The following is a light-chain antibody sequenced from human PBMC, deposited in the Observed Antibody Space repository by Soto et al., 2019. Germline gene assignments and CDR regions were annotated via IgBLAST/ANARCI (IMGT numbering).Light chain of an antibody. V-gene: IGKV3-15*01. CDR2: GAS. CDR3: QQRSNWPVT. J-gene: IGKJ5*01. CDR1: QSVSSN. Sequence: EIVLTQSPGTLALSPEGRATRSCRASQSVSSNLAWYQQKPGQAPRLLIYGASTRATGIPARFSGSGSGTEFILTISSLQSEDFAVYYCQQRSNWPVTFGHGTRLEIK.